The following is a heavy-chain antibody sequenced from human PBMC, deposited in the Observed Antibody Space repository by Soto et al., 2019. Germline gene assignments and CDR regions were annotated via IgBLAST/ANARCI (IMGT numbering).Heavy chain of an antibody. CDR2: ISAYNGNT. Sequence: ASVKVSCKASGYTFTSYGISWVRQAPGQGLEWMGWISAYNGNTNYAQKLQGRVTMTTDTSTSTAYMELRSLRSDDTAVYYCAKMVRGVITDPPEYNWFDPWGQGTLVTVSS. CDR3: AKMVRGVITDPPEYNWFDP. CDR1: GYTFTSYG. D-gene: IGHD3-10*01. V-gene: IGHV1-18*01. J-gene: IGHJ5*02.